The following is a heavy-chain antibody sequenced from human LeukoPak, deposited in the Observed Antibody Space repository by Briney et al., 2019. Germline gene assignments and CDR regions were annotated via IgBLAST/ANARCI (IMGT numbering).Heavy chain of an antibody. J-gene: IGHJ5*02. CDR3: ARDALGGDYYGSGSYPNWFDP. Sequence: ASVKVSCKASGYTFTGYYMHWVRQAPGQGLEWMGIINPSGGSTSYAQKFQGRVTMTRDTSTSTVYMELSSLRSEDTAVYYCARDALGGDYYGSGSYPNWFDPWGQGTLVTVSS. CDR1: GYTFTGYY. CDR2: INPSGGST. V-gene: IGHV1-46*01. D-gene: IGHD3-10*01.